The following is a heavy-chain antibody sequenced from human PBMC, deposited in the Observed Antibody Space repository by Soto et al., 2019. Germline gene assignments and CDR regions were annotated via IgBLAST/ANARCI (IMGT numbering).Heavy chain of an antibody. Sequence: LSLTCTVSGRSIHSGGYYWHWIRQQPGKGLEWIGYIYYSGSTSYNPSLKSRVTISVDTSKIHFSLNLTSVTAADTAVYFCVRAQTIFGILTVFDSWGQGTLVTVS. CDR2: IYYSGST. CDR3: VRAQTIFGILTVFDS. CDR1: GRSIHSGGYY. J-gene: IGHJ4*02. V-gene: IGHV4-31*02. D-gene: IGHD3-3*01.